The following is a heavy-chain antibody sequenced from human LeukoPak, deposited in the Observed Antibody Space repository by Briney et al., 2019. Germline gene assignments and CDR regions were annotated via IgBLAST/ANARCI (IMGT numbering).Heavy chain of an antibody. CDR3: ARDIVVVVAATILDYYGMDV. CDR1: GFTFSSYA. D-gene: IGHD2-15*01. V-gene: IGHV3-30-3*01. CDR2: ISYDGSNK. Sequence: GGSLRLSCAASGFTFSSYAMHWVRQAPGKGLEWVAVISYDGSNKYYADSVKGRFTIPRDNSKNTLYLQMNSLRAEDTAVYYCARDIVVVVAATILDYYGMDVWGQGTTVTVSS. J-gene: IGHJ6*02.